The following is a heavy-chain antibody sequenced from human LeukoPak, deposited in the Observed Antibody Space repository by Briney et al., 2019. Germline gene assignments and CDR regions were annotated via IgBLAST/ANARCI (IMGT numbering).Heavy chain of an antibody. J-gene: IGHJ4*02. CDR2: INAGNGNT. CDR1: GGTFSSYA. D-gene: IGHD4-23*01. Sequence: ASVKVSCKASGGTFSSYAISWVRQAPGQGLEWMGWINAGNGNTKYSQKFQGRVTITRDTSASTAYMELSSLRSEDTAVYYCARGGVGDYGGNHEVFDYWGQGTLVTVSS. V-gene: IGHV1-3*01. CDR3: ARGGVGDYGGNHEVFDY.